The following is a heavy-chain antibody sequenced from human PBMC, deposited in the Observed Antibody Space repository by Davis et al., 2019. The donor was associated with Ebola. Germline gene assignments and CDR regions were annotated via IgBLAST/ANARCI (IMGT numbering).Heavy chain of an antibody. CDR1: GGTFSSYA. D-gene: IGHD3-10*01. CDR3: ARDTVIIFPYYYGMDV. Sequence: SVKVSCRASGGTFSSYAISWVRQAPGQGLEWMGGIIPIFGTANYAQKFQGRVTITADESTSTAYMELSSLRSEDTAVYYCARDTVIIFPYYYGMDVWGQGTTVTVSS. CDR2: IIPIFGTA. J-gene: IGHJ6*02. V-gene: IGHV1-69*13.